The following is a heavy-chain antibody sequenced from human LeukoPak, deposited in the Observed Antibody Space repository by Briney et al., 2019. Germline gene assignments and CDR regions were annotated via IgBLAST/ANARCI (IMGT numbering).Heavy chain of an antibody. D-gene: IGHD2-21*01. CDR2: ISGSGGST. CDR3: AKRGVVIRVILVGFHREAYYFDS. J-gene: IGHJ4*02. V-gene: IGHV3-23*01. Sequence: GGSLRLSCAVSGITLSNYGMSWVRQAPGKGLEWVAGISGSGGSTNYADSVKGRFTISRDNPKKTLFLQMNSLRAEDTAVYFCAKRGVVIRVILVGFHREAYYFDSWGQGALVTVSS. CDR1: GITLSNYG.